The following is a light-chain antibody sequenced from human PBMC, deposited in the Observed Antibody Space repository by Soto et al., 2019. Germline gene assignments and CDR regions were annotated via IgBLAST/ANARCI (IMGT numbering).Light chain of an antibody. J-gene: IGKJ1*01. CDR3: LQDYNYPRT. CDR1: QGIRND. CDR2: AAS. V-gene: IGKV1-6*01. Sequence: AIQMTQSPSSLSASVGDTVTITCRASQGIRNDLGWYQQKPGKAPNLLIYAASSLQSGAPSRFSGSGSGTDFTLTISSLQPEDFATYYCLQDYNYPRTFGQGTKVDIK.